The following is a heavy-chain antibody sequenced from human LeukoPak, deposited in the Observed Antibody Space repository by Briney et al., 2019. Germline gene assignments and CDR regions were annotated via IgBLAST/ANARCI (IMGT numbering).Heavy chain of an antibody. J-gene: IGHJ4*02. CDR1: GFTFSSYA. Sequence: GGSLRLSCAGSGFTFSSYAMAWVRQTPEKGLEWVAIISSSDGGTYYIDSVKGRFTISRDNSKDMLNLQMNSLRAEDTAVYYCAKTRPLDSSSWSHGDYWGQGTLVTVSS. V-gene: IGHV3-23*01. CDR3: AKTRPLDSSSWSHGDY. CDR2: ISSSDGGT. D-gene: IGHD6-13*01.